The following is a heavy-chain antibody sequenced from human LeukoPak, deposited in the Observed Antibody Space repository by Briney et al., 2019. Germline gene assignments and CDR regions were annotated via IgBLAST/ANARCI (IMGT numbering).Heavy chain of an antibody. Sequence: SETLSLTCTVSGGSISSYYWSWIRQPPGKGLEWIGCIYYSGSTNYNPSLKSRVIISVDTSKNQFSLKLSSVTAADTAVYYCARDSGSGWYGYYYYYGMDVWGQGTTVTVSS. CDR2: IYYSGST. CDR1: GGSISSYY. V-gene: IGHV4-59*01. J-gene: IGHJ6*02. CDR3: ARDSGSGWYGYYYYYGMDV. D-gene: IGHD6-19*01.